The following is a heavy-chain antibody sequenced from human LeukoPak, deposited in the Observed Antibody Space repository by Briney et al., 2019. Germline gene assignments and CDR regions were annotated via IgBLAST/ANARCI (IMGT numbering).Heavy chain of an antibody. V-gene: IGHV3-33*01. CDR1: GFTFSSYG. J-gene: IGHJ4*02. Sequence: PGGSLRLSCAASGFTFSSYGMHWVRQAPGKGLEWVAVIWYDGSNKYYADSVKGRFTISRDNSKNTLYLQMNSLRVEDTAIYYCARDRPTGSYYSIDYWGQGTLATVSS. D-gene: IGHD1-26*01. CDR3: ARDRPTGSYYSIDY. CDR2: IWYDGSNK.